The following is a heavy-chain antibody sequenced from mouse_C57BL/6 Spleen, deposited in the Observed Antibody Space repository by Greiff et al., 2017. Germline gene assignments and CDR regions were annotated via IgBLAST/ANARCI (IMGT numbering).Heavy chain of an antibody. CDR3: ARRIAY. Sequence: VQLQQSGPELVKPGASVKISCKASGYAFSSSWMNWVKPRPGKGLEWIGRIYPGDGDTNYNGKFKGKATLTADKSSSTAYMQLSSLTSEDSAVYFCARRIAYWGQGTILTVSS. J-gene: IGHJ2*01. V-gene: IGHV1-82*01. CDR2: IYPGDGDT. CDR1: GYAFSSSW.